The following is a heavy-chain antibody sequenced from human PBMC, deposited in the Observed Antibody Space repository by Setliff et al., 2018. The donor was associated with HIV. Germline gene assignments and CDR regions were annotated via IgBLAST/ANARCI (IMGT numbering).Heavy chain of an antibody. J-gene: IGHJ3*02. Sequence: PSETLSLTCTVSGGSMTSSNYYWGWIRQSPGRGLEWIGSISSSGSTTYTSSLKSRVTISLDTSKKHFSLNLNSVTAADTAVYYCVRGPHTSTWYGGYAFDIWGQGTMVTVSS. CDR3: VRGPHTSTWYGGYAFDI. CDR2: ISSSGST. CDR1: GGSMTSSNYY. D-gene: IGHD6-13*01. V-gene: IGHV4-39*02.